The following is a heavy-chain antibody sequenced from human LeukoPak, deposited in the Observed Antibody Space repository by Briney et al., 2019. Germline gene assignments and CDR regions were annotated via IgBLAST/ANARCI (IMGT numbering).Heavy chain of an antibody. D-gene: IGHD1-7*01. V-gene: IGHV1-2*02. CDR3: ARVVTGTTNWFDP. CDR2: INPNSGGT. Sequence: ASVKVSCKASGYTFTGYYMHWVRQAPGQGLEWMGWINPNSGGTNYAQKFQGRVTMTRDTSISTAYMELSRLRSDDTAVYYCARVVTGTTNWFDPWSQGTLVTVSS. J-gene: IGHJ5*02. CDR1: GYTFTGYY.